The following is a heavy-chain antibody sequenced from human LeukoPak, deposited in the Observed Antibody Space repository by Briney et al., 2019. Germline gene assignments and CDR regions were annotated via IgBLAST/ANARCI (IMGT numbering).Heavy chain of an antibody. CDR1: GYTFTSYD. V-gene: IGHV1-8*02. J-gene: IGHJ3*02. CDR3: ARDEGSSWYRGDAFDI. D-gene: IGHD6-13*01. CDR2: MNPNSGNT. Sequence: ASVKVSCKASGYTFTSYDINWVRQATGQGLEWMGWMNPNSGNTGYAQKLQGRVTMTTDTSTSTAYMELRSLGSDDTAVYYCARDEGSSWYRGDAFDIWGQGTMVTVSS.